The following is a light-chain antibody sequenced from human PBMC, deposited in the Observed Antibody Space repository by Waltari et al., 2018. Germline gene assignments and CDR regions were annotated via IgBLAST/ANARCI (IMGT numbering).Light chain of an antibody. J-gene: IGKJ4*01. Sequence: EIVLTQSPATLSSSPGERATLSCRASQSVSSYLAWYQQKPGQAPRLLIYDASNRATGIPARFSGSGSGTDFTLTISSLEPEDFAVYYCQQRSYWLTFGGGTKVEIK. CDR3: QQRSYWLT. CDR1: QSVSSY. CDR2: DAS. V-gene: IGKV3-11*01.